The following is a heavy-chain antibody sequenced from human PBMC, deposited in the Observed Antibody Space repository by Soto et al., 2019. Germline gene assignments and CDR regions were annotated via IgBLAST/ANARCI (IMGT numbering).Heavy chain of an antibody. D-gene: IGHD3-9*01. Sequence: SETQSLTSSVSGGSISSSSRYWGWIRQPPGKGLEWIGNIFYSGSTYYNPSIKSRVTISVDTSKNQFSLKLSSVTAADTAVYYCARRESYDILTGYYHFDYWGQGTLVTVSS. CDR2: IFYSGST. V-gene: IGHV4-39*01. CDR1: GGSISSSSRY. J-gene: IGHJ4*02. CDR3: ARRESYDILTGYYHFDY.